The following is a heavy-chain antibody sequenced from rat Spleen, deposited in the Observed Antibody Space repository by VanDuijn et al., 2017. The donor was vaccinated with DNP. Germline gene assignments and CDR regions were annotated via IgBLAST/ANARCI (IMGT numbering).Heavy chain of an antibody. D-gene: IGHD1-7*01. CDR2: ISYDGVIT. V-gene: IGHV5-20*01. CDR1: GFTFSDYY. J-gene: IGHJ2*01. CDR3: XREXXXMTXXY. Sequence: EEKLVQSGGGLVQPGRTLKLSCAPSGFTFSDYYMAWVRQAPTKGLELVAYISYDGVITYYGDSVKCRFTISRDTAKSTLYXQMDSMRSEDIDTYXXXREXXXMTXXYWGQGXXVT.